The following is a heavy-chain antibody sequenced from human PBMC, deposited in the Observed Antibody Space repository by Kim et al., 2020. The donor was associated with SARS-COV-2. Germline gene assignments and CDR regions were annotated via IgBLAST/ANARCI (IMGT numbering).Heavy chain of an antibody. CDR1: GFTFSSYA. CDR3: AKDWWELLDGAGLYYYGMDV. V-gene: IGHV3-23*01. D-gene: IGHD1-26*01. Sequence: GGSLRLSCAASGFTFSSYAMSWVRQAPGKGLEWVSAISGSGGSTYYADSVKGRFTISRDNSKNTLYLQMNSLRAEDTAVYYCAKDWWELLDGAGLYYYGMDVWGQGTTVTVSS. CDR2: ISGSGGST. J-gene: IGHJ6*02.